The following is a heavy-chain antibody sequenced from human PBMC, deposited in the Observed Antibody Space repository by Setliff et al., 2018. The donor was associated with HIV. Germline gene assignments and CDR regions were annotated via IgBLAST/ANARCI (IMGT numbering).Heavy chain of an antibody. J-gene: IGHJ4*02. V-gene: IGHV4-39*02. D-gene: IGHD6-13*01. CDR2: IYYSGST. CDR3: AKDAFPVSNTWYGGIDC. CDR1: GGSISSSSYY. Sequence: SETLSLTCTVSGGSISSSSYYWGWIRQPPGKGLEWIGNIYYSGSTYYNPSLKSRVTISVDTSENSLYLQMNSLRAADTAVYYCAKDAFPVSNTWYGGIDCWGQGTLVTVSS.